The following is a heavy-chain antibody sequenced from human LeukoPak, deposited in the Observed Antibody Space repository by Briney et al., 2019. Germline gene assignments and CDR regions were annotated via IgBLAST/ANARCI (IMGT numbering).Heavy chain of an antibody. CDR1: NYTFTYYA. J-gene: IGHJ4*02. D-gene: IGHD1-26*01. CDR2: ISAYNGNT. CDR3: ARGVGGASYYFDY. Sequence: ASVKVSCKTSNYTFTYYAITWVRQAPGQRFEWMGWISAYNGNTNYAQKLQGRVTMTTDTSTSTAYMELRSLRSDDTAVYYCARGVGGASYYFDYWGQGTLVTVSS. V-gene: IGHV1-18*01.